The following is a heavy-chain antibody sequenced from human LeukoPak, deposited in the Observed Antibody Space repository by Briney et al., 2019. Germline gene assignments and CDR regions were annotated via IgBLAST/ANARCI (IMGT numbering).Heavy chain of an antibody. D-gene: IGHD1-1*01. Sequence: GGSLRLSCAASGFTFSTYSLNWVRQAPGKGLEWVSYISSTSNTIYYADSVKGRFTISRDNAKNSLHLQMNSLRAEDTAVYYCAKHNGLRPHTTYGMDVWGQGTTVTVSS. CDR2: ISSTSNTI. CDR3: AKHNGLRPHTTYGMDV. CDR1: GFTFSTYS. V-gene: IGHV3-48*01. J-gene: IGHJ6*02.